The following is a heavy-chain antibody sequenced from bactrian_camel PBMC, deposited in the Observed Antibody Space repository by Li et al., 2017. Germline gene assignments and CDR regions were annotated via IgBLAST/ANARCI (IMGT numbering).Heavy chain of an antibody. Sequence: SGGGSVQAGGSLRLSCAASGSAVSNLYMAWFRQAPGKEREGVAYLAINGGTDYTYAVAGRFTISQDNAKNTVYLQMNSLKPEDTAMYYCAARGPYCYTKLSVRDFTYWGQGTQVTVS. J-gene: IGHJ6*01. D-gene: IGHD2*01. CDR3: AARGPYCYTKLSVRDFTY. CDR1: GSAVSNLY. CDR2: LAINGGT. V-gene: IGHV3S10*01.